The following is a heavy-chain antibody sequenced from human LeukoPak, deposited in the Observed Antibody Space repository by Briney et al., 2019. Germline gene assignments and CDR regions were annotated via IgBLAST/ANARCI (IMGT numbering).Heavy chain of an antibody. Sequence: GGSLRLSCAASGFTFSAYSMNWVRQAPGKGLEWVSFISGGGETIYNAPSVKGRFTISRDNAKNSLYLQMNSLGDEDTAVYFCARDGLHTAHFDYWGQGTLVTVSS. J-gene: IGHJ4*02. V-gene: IGHV3-48*02. D-gene: IGHD5-18*01. CDR2: ISGGGETI. CDR3: ARDGLHTAHFDY. CDR1: GFTFSAYS.